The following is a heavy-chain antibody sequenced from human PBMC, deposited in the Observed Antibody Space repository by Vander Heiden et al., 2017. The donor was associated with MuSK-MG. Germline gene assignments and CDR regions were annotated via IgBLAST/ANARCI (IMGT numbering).Heavy chain of an antibody. CDR1: GYTCTSYC. CDR3: ARDRSPAGVATSYYFDY. V-gene: IGHV1-46*03. Sequence: QVQLVQSGAEVKNPGASFNVSCKAAGYTCTSYCMHWVRQAPGQGLEWMGIVNPGGGSTSYAQKFQGRVTMTRDTSTSTDYMELSSLRSEDTAVYYCARDRSPAGVATSYYFDYWGQGTLVTVSS. D-gene: IGHD5-12*01. J-gene: IGHJ4*02. CDR2: VNPGGGST.